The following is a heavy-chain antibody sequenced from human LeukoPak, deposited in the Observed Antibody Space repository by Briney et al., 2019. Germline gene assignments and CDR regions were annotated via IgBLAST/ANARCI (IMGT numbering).Heavy chain of an antibody. CDR1: GYTFTSYG. V-gene: IGHV1-18*01. Sequence: ASVKVSFKPSGYTFTSYGISWVRQAPRQGLEWMGWISAYYGNTNYAKKLHGSVTMTTDTSTSTAYMELRSLRSDDTAVYYCARTRGYYYDSSGYYHLDYWGQGTLVTVSS. CDR3: ARTRGYYYDSSGYYHLDY. D-gene: IGHD3-22*01. J-gene: IGHJ4*02. CDR2: ISAYYGNT.